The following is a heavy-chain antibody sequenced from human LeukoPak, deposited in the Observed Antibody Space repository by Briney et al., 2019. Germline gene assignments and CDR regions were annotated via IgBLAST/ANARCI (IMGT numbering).Heavy chain of an antibody. CDR1: GGSISSGDYY. V-gene: IGHV4-31*03. J-gene: IGHJ4*02. Sequence: SETLSLTCTVSGGSISSGDYYWSWIRQHPGKGLEWIGYIYYSGSTYYNPSLKSRVTISVDTSKNQFSLKLSSVTAADTAVYYCARLFMVRGVSMFHYFDYWGQGTLVTVSS. D-gene: IGHD3-10*01. CDR3: ARLFMVRGVSMFHYFDY. CDR2: IYYSGST.